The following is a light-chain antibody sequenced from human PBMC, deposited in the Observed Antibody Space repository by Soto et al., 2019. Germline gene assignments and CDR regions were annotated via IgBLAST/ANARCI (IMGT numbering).Light chain of an antibody. CDR3: QQYVTSPYS. Sequence: DIVLTQSPGTLSLSPGERATLSCRASQSISSSYLAWYQQKPGQATRLLMHGVSTRATSIQDRFSGRGSGTEFSLPTSSLEAEEYAVYYCQQYVTSPYSFGQGTKLEIK. CDR1: QSISSSY. J-gene: IGKJ2*03. V-gene: IGKV3-20*01. CDR2: GVS.